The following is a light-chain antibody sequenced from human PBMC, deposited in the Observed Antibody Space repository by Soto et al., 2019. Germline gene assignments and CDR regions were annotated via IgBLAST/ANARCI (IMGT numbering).Light chain of an antibody. J-gene: IGKJ5*01. Sequence: IQLTQSPSSLSASVGDRATITFRASQGFSSFLAWYQQKPGKAPKLLIYAASTLQSGVPSRFSGSGSGTDSTLTISSLQPEDFATYYCQQLNSYPITFGQGTRLEIK. CDR3: QQLNSYPIT. CDR2: AAS. V-gene: IGKV1-9*01. CDR1: QGFSSF.